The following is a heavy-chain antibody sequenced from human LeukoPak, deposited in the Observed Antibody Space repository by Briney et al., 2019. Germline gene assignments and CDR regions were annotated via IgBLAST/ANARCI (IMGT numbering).Heavy chain of an antibody. J-gene: IGHJ4*02. Sequence: SGGSLRLSCAASGFTFSSYAMHWVRQAPGKGLEWVSSISSSTSYIHYADSVKGRFTISRDNAKNSLYLQMNSLRAEDTAMYYCARPTPPSGGSWSYDYWGQGTLVTVSS. CDR1: GFTFSSYA. V-gene: IGHV3-21*01. CDR3: ARPTPPSGGSWSYDY. CDR2: ISSSTSYI. D-gene: IGHD2-15*01.